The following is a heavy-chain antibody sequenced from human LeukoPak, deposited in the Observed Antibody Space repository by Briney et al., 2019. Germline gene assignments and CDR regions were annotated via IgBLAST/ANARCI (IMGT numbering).Heavy chain of an antibody. CDR1: GFTFGDYA. J-gene: IGHJ6*03. Sequence: GGSLRLSCTASGFTFGDYAMSWVRQAPGKGLEWVGFIRSKAYGGTTEYAASVKGRFTISRDDSKSIAYLQMNSLKTEDTAVYYCTRAPNYYYMDVWGKGTTVTISS. CDR2: IRSKAYGGTT. V-gene: IGHV3-49*04. CDR3: TRAPNYYYMDV.